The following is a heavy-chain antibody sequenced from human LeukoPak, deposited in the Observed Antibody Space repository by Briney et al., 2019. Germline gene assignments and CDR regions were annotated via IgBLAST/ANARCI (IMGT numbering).Heavy chain of an antibody. CDR2: IYHSGTT. CDR1: GYSISSGYY. J-gene: IGHJ5*02. V-gene: IGHV4-38-2*01. CDR3: ARQGYCGGGSCYNWFGP. Sequence: SETLSLTCAVSGYSISSGYYWGWIRQPPGKGLEWIGTIYHSGTTYYNPSLKSRVTISVDTSKNQFSLKLTSATAADTAVYYCARQGYCGGGSCYNWFGPWGQGTLVTVSS. D-gene: IGHD2-15*01.